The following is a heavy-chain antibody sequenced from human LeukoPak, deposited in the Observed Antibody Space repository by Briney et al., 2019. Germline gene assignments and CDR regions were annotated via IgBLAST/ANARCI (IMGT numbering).Heavy chain of an antibody. CDR3: ARYPRSNYNFDF. Sequence: ASVKVSCKASGYTFTSYDINWVRQATGQGPEWMGWMNPNNNNTGYAQKFQGRVTMTRNTSISTAYMELSSLGSEDTAVYYCARYPRSNYNFDFWGQGTLVTVSS. V-gene: IGHV1-8*01. CDR1: GYTFTSYD. CDR2: MNPNNNNT. J-gene: IGHJ4*02. D-gene: IGHD5-24*01.